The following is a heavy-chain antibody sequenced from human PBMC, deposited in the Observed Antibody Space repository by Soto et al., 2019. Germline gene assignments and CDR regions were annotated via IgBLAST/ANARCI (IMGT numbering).Heavy chain of an antibody. CDR3: AIKPRILDS. J-gene: IGHJ4*02. Sequence: GGSLRLSCAASGFTFSGSWMNWVRQAPGKGLEWVAYISADGRETNHVDSVKGRFTISRDNAKNSLYLQMNSLRAEDTAVYYCAIKPRILDSWGQGSLVTVSS. CDR1: GFTFSGSW. V-gene: IGHV3-7*01. CDR2: ISADGRET. D-gene: IGHD6-6*01.